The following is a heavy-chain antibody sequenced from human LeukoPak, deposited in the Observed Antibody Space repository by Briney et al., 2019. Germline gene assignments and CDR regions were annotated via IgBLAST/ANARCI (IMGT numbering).Heavy chain of an antibody. D-gene: IGHD1-26*01. CDR3: AREGFPRGELLVRFDY. CDR2: INPNSGGT. J-gene: IGHJ4*02. CDR1: GCTFTGYY. Sequence: ASVTVSCTASGCTFTGYYMHWVRQAPGQGLEWMGRINPNSGGTNYAQKFQGRVTMTRDTSISAAYMELSRLRSDDTAVYYCAREGFPRGELLVRFDYWGQGTLVTVSS. V-gene: IGHV1-2*06.